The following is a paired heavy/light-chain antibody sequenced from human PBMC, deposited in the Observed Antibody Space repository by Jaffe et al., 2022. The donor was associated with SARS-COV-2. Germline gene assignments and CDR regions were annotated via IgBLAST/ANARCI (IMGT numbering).Light chain of an antibody. CDR1: QSISFW. CDR3: QQYDSYPLT. V-gene: IGKV1D-16*01. CDR2: AAS. J-gene: IGKJ5*01. Sequence: IQMTQSPSSLSASVGDRVTITCRASQSISFWLAWYQLKPGQAPKCLIYAASNLHSGVPSRFSGSGSGTDFSLTISNLQPEDFATYYCQQYDSYPLTFGQGTRLDIQ.
Heavy chain of an antibody. CDR1: GFTFRNYD. D-gene: IGHD3-22*01. Sequence: EVVLLESGGDLVQPGGSLRLSCAASGFTFRNYDMGWVRQVPGKGLQWVASIDAGGGKTDYADSGKGRFTISRDNSKNTLFLQMRSLRAEDTAIYFCTKDLVRGHYYDSSGSNLWGRGTLVTVSS. CDR3: TKDLVRGHYYDSSGSNL. V-gene: IGHV3-23*01. CDR2: IDAGGGKT. J-gene: IGHJ2*01.